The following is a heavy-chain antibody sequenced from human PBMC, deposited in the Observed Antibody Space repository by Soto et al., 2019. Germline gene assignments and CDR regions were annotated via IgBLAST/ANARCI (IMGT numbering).Heavy chain of an antibody. V-gene: IGHV1-3*01. Sequence: ASVKVSCKASGYTFTSYAMHWVRQAPGQRLEWMGWINAGNGNTKYSQKVQGRVTITRDTSASTAYMELSSRRSEDTAVYYCAGDYYGPAPDVYYYYYGMDVWGQGTTVTVSS. CDR2: INAGNGNT. CDR1: GYTFTSYA. CDR3: AGDYYGPAPDVYYYYYGMDV. D-gene: IGHD3-10*01. J-gene: IGHJ6*02.